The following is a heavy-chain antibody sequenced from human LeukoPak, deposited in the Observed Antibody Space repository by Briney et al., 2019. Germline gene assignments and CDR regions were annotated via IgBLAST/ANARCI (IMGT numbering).Heavy chain of an antibody. CDR3: ARVGYDFWSGFPSVYFDY. J-gene: IGHJ4*02. CDR1: GFTFSSYS. CDR2: ISSSSSTI. V-gene: IGHV3-48*01. D-gene: IGHD3-3*01. Sequence: GGSLRLSCAASGFTFSSYSMNWVRQAPGKGLEWVSYISSSSSTIYYADSVKGRLTISRDNAKNSLYLQMNSLRAEDTAVYYCARVGYDFWSGFPSVYFDYWGQGTLVTVSS.